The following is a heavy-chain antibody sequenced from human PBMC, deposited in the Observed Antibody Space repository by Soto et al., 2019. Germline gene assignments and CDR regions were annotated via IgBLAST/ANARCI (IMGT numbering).Heavy chain of an antibody. V-gene: IGHV3-21*01. CDR3: ARDDVRRTGEEGLLDY. Sequence: GSLRLSCTASGFTFSNHNMNWVRQAPGKGLEWLSSISGSSGFVSYADSVKGRFTISRHNAKYSVFLQMNSLRVEDTAVYFCARDDVRRTGEEGLLDYWGQGTLVTVYS. D-gene: IGHD7-27*01. CDR2: ISGSSGFV. CDR1: GFTFSNHN. J-gene: IGHJ4*02.